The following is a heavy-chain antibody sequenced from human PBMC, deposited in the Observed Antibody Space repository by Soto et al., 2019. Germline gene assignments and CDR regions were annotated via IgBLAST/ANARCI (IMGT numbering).Heavy chain of an antibody. J-gene: IGHJ4*02. D-gene: IGHD5-18*01. CDR1: RYTFTTYG. Sequence: EASVKVSCKASRYTFTTYGISWVRQAPGQGLEWMGWISTYNGNTNFAENLQGRVTMTIDTSTTTAYVEMRNLRSDDTALYYCARSIQKGYSYVLDFLDYWGQGTLVTVSS. CDR3: ARSIQKGYSYVLDFLDY. V-gene: IGHV1-18*04. CDR2: ISTYNGNT.